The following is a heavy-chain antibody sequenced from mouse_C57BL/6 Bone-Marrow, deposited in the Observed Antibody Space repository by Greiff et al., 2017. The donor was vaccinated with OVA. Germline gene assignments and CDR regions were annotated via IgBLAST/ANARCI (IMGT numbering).Heavy chain of an antibody. D-gene: IGHD1-1*01. CDR2: IYPGSGST. V-gene: IGHV1-55*01. J-gene: IGHJ1*03. CDR3: ARRYYGSSYWYFDV. Sequence: QVQLQQPGAELVKPGASVKMSCKASGYTFTSYWITWVKQRPGQGREWIGDIYPGSGSTNYNEKFKSKATLTVDTSSSTAYMQLSSLTSEDSAVYYCARRYYGSSYWYFDVWGTGTTVTVSS. CDR1: GYTFTSYW.